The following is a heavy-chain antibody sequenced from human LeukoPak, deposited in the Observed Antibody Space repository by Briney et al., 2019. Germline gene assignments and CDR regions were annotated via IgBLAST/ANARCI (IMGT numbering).Heavy chain of an antibody. CDR1: GFTFSSYS. J-gene: IGHJ4*02. V-gene: IGHV3-21*01. CDR2: ISSSSSYI. D-gene: IGHD6-19*01. CDR3: ARDRSVAVAGTVMVY. Sequence: PGGSLRLSCAAPGFTFSSYSMNWVRQAPGKGLEWVSSISSSSSYIYYADSVKGRFTISRDNAQNSLYLQMNSLRAEDTAVYYCARDRSVAVAGTVMVYWGQGTLVTVSS.